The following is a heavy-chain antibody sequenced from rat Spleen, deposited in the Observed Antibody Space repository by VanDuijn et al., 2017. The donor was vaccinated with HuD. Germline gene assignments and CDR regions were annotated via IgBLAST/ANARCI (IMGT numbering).Heavy chain of an antibody. CDR3: ATQAQFFDY. CDR2: ITTGGAIS. Sequence: EVQLVESGGGLVQPGRSLKLSCVASGFTFNNYWMTWIRQAPGKGLEWVASITTGGAISSYREPVKGRFTISRDNAKSTLYLQRDSLRSEDTATYYCATQAQFFDYWGQGVMVTVSS. CDR1: GFTFNNYW. V-gene: IGHV5-31*01. J-gene: IGHJ2*01.